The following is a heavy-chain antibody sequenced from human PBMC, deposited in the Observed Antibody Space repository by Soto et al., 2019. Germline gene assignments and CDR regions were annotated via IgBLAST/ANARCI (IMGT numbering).Heavy chain of an antibody. J-gene: IGHJ5*01. CDR1: GYNFTAFW. V-gene: IGHV5-10-1*01. CDR2: IDPSDSYT. CDR3: ARVHKNWFDS. Sequence: PGESLKISCKASGYNFTAFWIHWVRQVPGKGLEWLGKIDPSDSYTNYSPSFEGHVTLSTDNSITTAYLQWSSLRASDTALYFCARVHKNWFDSWAQGTMVTVSS.